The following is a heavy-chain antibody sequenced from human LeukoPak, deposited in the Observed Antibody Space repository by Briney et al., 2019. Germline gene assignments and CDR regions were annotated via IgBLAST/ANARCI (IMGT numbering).Heavy chain of an antibody. Sequence: PSETLSLTCTVSGDSISSYYWSWIRQPPGKGLEWIGYIYYSGSTNYNPSLQSRVTISVDTSKNQFSLKLSSVTSAYTAVYYCARERCSSCCFDYWGQGTLVTVSS. V-gene: IGHV4-59*01. J-gene: IGHJ4*02. D-gene: IGHD6-13*01. CDR1: GDSISSYY. CDR3: ARERCSSCCFDY. CDR2: IYYSGST.